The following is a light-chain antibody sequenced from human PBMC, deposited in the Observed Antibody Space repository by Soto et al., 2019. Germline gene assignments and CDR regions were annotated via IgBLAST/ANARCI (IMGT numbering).Light chain of an antibody. CDR1: QSVSSY. V-gene: IGKV3-15*01. J-gene: IGKJ1*01. CDR3: QQYNNWPLT. Sequence: EIVLTQSPATLSLSPMERATVCVMASQSVSSYLAWYQQEPGQAPRLLIYGASTRATGIPARFSGSGSGTEFTLTISSLQSEDFAVYYCQQYNNWPLTFGQGTKVDI. CDR2: GAS.